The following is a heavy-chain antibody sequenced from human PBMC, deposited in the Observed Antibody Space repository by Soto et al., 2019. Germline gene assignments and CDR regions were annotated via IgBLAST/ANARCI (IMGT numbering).Heavy chain of an antibody. D-gene: IGHD4-17*01. CDR1: GYTFTSYG. Sequence: QVQLVQSGAEVKKPGASVKVSCKASGYTFTSYGISWVRQAPGQGLEWMGWISAYNGNTNYAQKLQGRVTMTTDTXTXXAYMELRSLRSDDTAVYYCARTIDPMTTVTRGFDYWGQGTLVTVSS. V-gene: IGHV1-18*01. CDR3: ARTIDPMTTVTRGFDY. J-gene: IGHJ4*02. CDR2: ISAYNGNT.